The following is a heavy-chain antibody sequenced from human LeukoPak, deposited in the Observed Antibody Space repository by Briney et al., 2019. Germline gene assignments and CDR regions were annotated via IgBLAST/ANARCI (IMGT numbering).Heavy chain of an antibody. J-gene: IGHJ4*02. D-gene: IGHD4-23*01. CDR1: GGSISSSNW. Sequence: PSETLSLTCAVSGGSISSSNWWSWVRQPPGKGLEWIGEIYHSGSTNYNPSLKSRVTTSVDKSKNQFSLNLSSVTAADTAVYYCLYGGNSGDWVYWGQGTLVTVSS. CDR2: IYHSGST. CDR3: LYGGNSGDWVY. V-gene: IGHV4-4*02.